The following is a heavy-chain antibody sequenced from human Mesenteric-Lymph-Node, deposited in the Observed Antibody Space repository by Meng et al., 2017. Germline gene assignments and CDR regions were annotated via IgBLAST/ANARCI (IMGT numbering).Heavy chain of an antibody. CDR3: ASFPPPGKQWLVTDY. CDR2: IYHSGST. CDR1: GGSISSSNW. J-gene: IGHJ4*02. D-gene: IGHD6-19*01. V-gene: IGHV4-4*02. Sequence: QGRLHGSGPGSVKPSGTLSLTCAVSGGSISSSNWWSWVRQPPGKGLEWIGEIYHSGSTNYNPSLKSRVTISVDKSKNQFSLKLSSVTAADTAVYYCASFPPPGKQWLVTDYWGQGTLVTVSS.